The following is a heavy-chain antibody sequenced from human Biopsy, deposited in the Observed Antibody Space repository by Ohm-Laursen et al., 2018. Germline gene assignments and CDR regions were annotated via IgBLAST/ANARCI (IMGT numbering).Heavy chain of an antibody. CDR2: IFYRGST. Sequence: SDTLSLTCTVSGGSISNNNYYWGWIRQPPGKGLEWIGSIFYRGSTHYKPSLMSRVNISVDTSKNQFSLKLNSVTAADTAVYYCARDYDTSGYYYVSWGQGTLVTVSS. D-gene: IGHD3-22*01. CDR3: ARDYDTSGYYYVS. CDR1: GGSISNNNYY. V-gene: IGHV4-39*01. J-gene: IGHJ5*02.